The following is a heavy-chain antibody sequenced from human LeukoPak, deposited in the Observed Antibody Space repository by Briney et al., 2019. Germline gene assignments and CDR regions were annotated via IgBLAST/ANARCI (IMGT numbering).Heavy chain of an antibody. CDR3: AKSLGVGGYTRYKGFDQ. Sequence: GGSLRLSCAASGFTFSSYAMNWVRQAPGKGLEWVSSISNSDGSTYYADFVKGRFTISRDNSKNTLHLQMNSLRAEDTAVYYCAKSLGVGGYTRYKGFDQWGQGTLVTVS. CDR1: GFTFSSYA. V-gene: IGHV3-23*01. D-gene: IGHD5-24*01. CDR2: ISNSDGST. J-gene: IGHJ4*02.